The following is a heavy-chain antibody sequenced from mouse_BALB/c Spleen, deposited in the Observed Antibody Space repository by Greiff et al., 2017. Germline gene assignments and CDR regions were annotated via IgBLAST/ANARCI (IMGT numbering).Heavy chain of an antibody. CDR1: GFSLTSYD. J-gene: IGHJ3*01. Sequence: QVQLKESGPGLVAPSQSLSITCTVSGFSLTSYDISWIRQPPGKGLEWLGVIWTGGGTNYNSAFMSRLSISKDNSKSQVFLKMNSLQTDDTAIYYCVRGGLGGPWFAYWGQGTLVTVSA. CDR3: VRGGLGGPWFAY. V-gene: IGHV2-9-2*01. CDR2: IWTGGGT. D-gene: IGHD4-1*01.